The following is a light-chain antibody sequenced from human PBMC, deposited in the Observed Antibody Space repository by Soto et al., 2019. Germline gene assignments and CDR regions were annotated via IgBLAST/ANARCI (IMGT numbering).Light chain of an antibody. CDR2: DVT. CDR1: SSDVGGYNY. V-gene: IGLV2-11*01. CDR3: CSYAGSDTDV. Sequence: QSALTQPRSVSGSPGQSVTISCTGTSSDVGGYNYVSWYQQHPGKAPKLMIYDVTKRPSGVPDRFSGSKSGNTASLTISGLQAEDKADYYCCSYAGSDTDVFGGGTKLTVL. J-gene: IGLJ2*01.